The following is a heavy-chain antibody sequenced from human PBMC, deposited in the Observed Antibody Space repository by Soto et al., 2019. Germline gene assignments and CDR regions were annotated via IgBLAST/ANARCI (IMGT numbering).Heavy chain of an antibody. Sequence: SETLSLTCTVSGGSISSDDYYWSWIRQPPGKGLECIGYIYYSGSTYYNPSLKSRVTISVDTSKNQFSLKLSSVTAADTAVYYCATQEVGGSYVYTFDPWGQGTLVTVSS. CDR2: IYYSGST. D-gene: IGHD1-26*01. CDR1: GGSISSDDYY. J-gene: IGHJ5*02. CDR3: ATQEVGGSYVYTFDP. V-gene: IGHV4-30-4*01.